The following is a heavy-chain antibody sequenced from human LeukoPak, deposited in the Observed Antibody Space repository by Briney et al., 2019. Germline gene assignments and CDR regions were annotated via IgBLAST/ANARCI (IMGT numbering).Heavy chain of an antibody. V-gene: IGHV1-18*01. J-gene: IGHJ5*02. D-gene: IGHD2-15*01. CDR3: ARAHIVVVVAATPGWFDP. Sequence: ASVKVSCKASGYTFTSYGISWVRQAPGQGLEWMGWISAYNGNTNYAQKFQGRVTMARDTSISTAYMELRSLRSDDTAVYYCARAHIVVVVAATPGWFDPWGQGTLVTVSS. CDR1: GYTFTSYG. CDR2: ISAYNGNT.